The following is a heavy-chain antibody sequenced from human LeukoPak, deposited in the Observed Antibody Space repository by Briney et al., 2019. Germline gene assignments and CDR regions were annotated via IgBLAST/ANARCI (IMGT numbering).Heavy chain of an antibody. CDR2: IYPGDSDT. CDR3: AGSLVAGDFDY. V-gene: IGHV5-51*01. J-gene: IGHJ4*02. D-gene: IGHD6-19*01. CDR1: GYSFTNYW. Sequence: GESLKISCKGFGYSFTNYWIGWVRQMPGKGLEWMGIIYPGDSDTRYSLSFQGQVTLSADTSINTAFLQWSSLKASDTAMYYCAGSLVAGDFDYWGQGTLVTVSS.